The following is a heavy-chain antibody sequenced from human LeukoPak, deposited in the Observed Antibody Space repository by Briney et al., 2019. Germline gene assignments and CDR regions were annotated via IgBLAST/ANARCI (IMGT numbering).Heavy chain of an antibody. CDR1: GFTFSSYD. V-gene: IGHV3-23*01. D-gene: IGHD2-2*01. J-gene: IGHJ6*03. CDR3: AKRGNPAVGHHYLDV. CDR2: ITLSGGNT. Sequence: GSLRLSCAASGFTFSSYDMSWVRQAPGKGLEWVSSITLSGGNTFYADSVMGRFTVSRDNSKNTLYLQMNSLSAEDTAVYYCAKRGNPAVGHHYLDVWGKGTTVSVSS.